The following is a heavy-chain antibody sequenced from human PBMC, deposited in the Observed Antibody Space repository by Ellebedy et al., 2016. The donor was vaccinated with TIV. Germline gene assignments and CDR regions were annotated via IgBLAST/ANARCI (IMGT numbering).Heavy chain of an antibody. CDR2: IKPDGSEE. CDR1: GFPFSSYW. D-gene: IGHD1-26*01. CDR3: AREIRWGALHP. V-gene: IGHV3-7*01. Sequence: GESLKISCAASGFPFSSYWMSSVRQAPGKGLEWVANIKPDGSEEYYFDSVKGRFTISRDNAKNSLYLQMDSLRAEDSAVYYCAREIRWGALHPWGQGSLVAVSS. J-gene: IGHJ4*02.